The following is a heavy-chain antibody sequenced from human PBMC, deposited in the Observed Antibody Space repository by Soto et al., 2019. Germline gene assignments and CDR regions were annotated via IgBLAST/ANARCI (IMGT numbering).Heavy chain of an antibody. CDR1: GFTFSSYA. CDR3: ARGGCSSTSCYIPFDY. Sequence: QVQLVESGGGVVQPGRSLRLSCAASGFTFSSYAMHWVRQAPGKGLEWVAVISYDGSNKYYADSVKGRFTISRDNSKNTLYLQMNGLRAEDTAVYYCARGGCSSTSCYIPFDYWGQGTLVTVSS. J-gene: IGHJ4*02. CDR2: ISYDGSNK. V-gene: IGHV3-30-3*01. D-gene: IGHD2-2*02.